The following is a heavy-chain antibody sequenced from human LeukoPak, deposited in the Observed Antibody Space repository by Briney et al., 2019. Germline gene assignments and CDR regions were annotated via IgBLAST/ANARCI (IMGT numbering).Heavy chain of an antibody. CDR1: GGSISSYY. V-gene: IGHV4-59*01. CDR2: IYYSGST. J-gene: IGHJ3*02. D-gene: IGHD4-17*01. CDR3: ARYRDYGDPMDAFDI. Sequence: PSETLALTCTVSGGSISSYYWSWIRQPPGKGLEWIGYIYYSGSTNYNPSLKSRVTISVDTSKNQFSLKLSSVTAADTAVYYCARYRDYGDPMDAFDIWGQGTMVTVSS.